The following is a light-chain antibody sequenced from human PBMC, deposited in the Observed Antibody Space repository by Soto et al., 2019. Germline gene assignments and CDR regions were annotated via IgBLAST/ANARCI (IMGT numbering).Light chain of an antibody. V-gene: IGKV3D-20*02. CDR3: QQRSNRPPT. J-gene: IGKJ5*01. CDR2: GAS. Sequence: EIVLTQSPGTLSLSPGSRSTLSCMASQSVSSSSLAWYQQKPGQAPRLLIYGASSRATGIPDRFSGSGSGTDFTLTISSLEPEDFAVYYCQQRSNRPPTFGQGTRLEIK. CDR1: QSVSSSS.